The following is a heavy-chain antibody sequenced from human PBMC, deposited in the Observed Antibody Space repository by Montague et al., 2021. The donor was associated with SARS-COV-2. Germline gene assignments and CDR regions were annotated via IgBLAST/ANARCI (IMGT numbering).Heavy chain of an antibody. CDR1: SGSIISSGYY. CDR2: IYYSGTT. V-gene: IGHV4-39*02. Sequence: SETLSLTCSVSSGSIISSGYYWGWIRQPPGKELEWIGNIYYSGTTYYXPSLQSRGTISVDTSENHLSLRLSSVTAADTAVYFCARGMIRGVTTPFDYWGQGSQVTVSS. J-gene: IGHJ4*02. CDR3: ARGMIRGVTTPFDY. D-gene: IGHD3-10*01.